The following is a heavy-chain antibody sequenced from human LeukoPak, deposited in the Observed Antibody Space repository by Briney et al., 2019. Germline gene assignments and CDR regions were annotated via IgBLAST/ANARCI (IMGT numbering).Heavy chain of an antibody. D-gene: IGHD3-9*01. CDR3: AGGFGFFTGYCPFYYYRFDG. J-gene: IGHJ6*04. Sequence: GGSLRLSCAASGFTFSSYSMNWVRQAPGKGLEWVSSISSSSSYIYYADSVKGRFTISRDNAKNSLYLQMNSLRAEDTAVYYSAGGFGFFTGYCPFYYYRFDGWGKGTTVTVSS. CDR2: ISSSSSYI. V-gene: IGHV3-21*01. CDR1: GFTFSSYS.